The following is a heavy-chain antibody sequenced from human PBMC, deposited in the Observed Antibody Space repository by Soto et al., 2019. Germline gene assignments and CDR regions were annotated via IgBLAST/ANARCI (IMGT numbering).Heavy chain of an antibody. J-gene: IGHJ5*02. CDR1: GGSISSGGYY. CDR2: IYYSGSI. D-gene: IGHD6-19*01. CDR3: ARSEQWLEGNWFDP. Sequence: PSETLSLTCTVSGGSISSGGYYWSWIRQHPGKGLEWIGYIYYSGSIYYNPSLKSRVTISVDTSKNQFSLKLSSVTAADTAVYYCARSEQWLEGNWFDPWGQGTLVTVSS. V-gene: IGHV4-31*03.